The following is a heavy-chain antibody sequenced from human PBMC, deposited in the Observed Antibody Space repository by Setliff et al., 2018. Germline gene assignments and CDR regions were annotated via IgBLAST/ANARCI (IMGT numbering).Heavy chain of an antibody. Sequence: SETLSLTCTVSGGSISSYYWSWIRQPAGKGLEWIGRIYTSGSTNHNPSLKSRVTMSVDTSKNQFSLKLSSVTAADTAVYYCARDHGDYGYYYYYMDVWGKGTTVTVSS. CDR1: GGSISSYY. V-gene: IGHV4-4*07. J-gene: IGHJ6*03. CDR2: IYTSGST. D-gene: IGHD4-17*01. CDR3: ARDHGDYGYYYYYMDV.